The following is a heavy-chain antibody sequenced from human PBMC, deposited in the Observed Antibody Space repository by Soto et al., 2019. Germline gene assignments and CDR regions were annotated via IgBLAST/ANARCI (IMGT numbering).Heavy chain of an antibody. V-gene: IGHV1-69*02. CDR3: ATLQNPPSNAFDI. CDR1: GGTFRSYT. J-gene: IGHJ3*02. Sequence: SVKVSCKASGGTFRSYTISWVRQAPGQGLEWMGRIIPILGIANYAQKFQGRVTITADKSTSTAYMELSSLRSEDTAVYYCATLQNPPSNAFDIWGQGTMVT. D-gene: IGHD4-4*01. CDR2: IIPILGIA.